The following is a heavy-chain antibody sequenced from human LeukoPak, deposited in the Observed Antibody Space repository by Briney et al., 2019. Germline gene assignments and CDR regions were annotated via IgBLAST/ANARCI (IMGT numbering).Heavy chain of an antibody. CDR2: ISWNSGSI. V-gene: IGHV3-9*01. CDR3: AKSATYGSGSYHNFDY. Sequence: PGGSLRLSCAASGFTFSSYGMSWVRQAPGKGLEWVSGISWNSGSIGYADSVKGRFTISRDNAKNSLYLQMNSLRAEDTALYYCAKSATYGSGSYHNFDYWGQGTLVTVSS. D-gene: IGHD3-10*01. J-gene: IGHJ4*02. CDR1: GFTFSSYG.